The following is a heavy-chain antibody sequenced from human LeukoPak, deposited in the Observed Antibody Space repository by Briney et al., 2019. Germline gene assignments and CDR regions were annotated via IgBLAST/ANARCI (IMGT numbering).Heavy chain of an antibody. CDR2: IYPGDSDT. V-gene: IGHV5-51*01. Sequence: GESLKISCKGSGYSFTSYWIGWVRQMPGKGLEWMGIIYPGDSDTRYSPSFQGQVTISADKSNSTAYLQWSSLKASDTAMYYCARDRTPYYYDSSGGAFDIWGQGTMVTVSS. CDR1: GYSFTSYW. D-gene: IGHD3-22*01. CDR3: ARDRTPYYYDSSGGAFDI. J-gene: IGHJ3*02.